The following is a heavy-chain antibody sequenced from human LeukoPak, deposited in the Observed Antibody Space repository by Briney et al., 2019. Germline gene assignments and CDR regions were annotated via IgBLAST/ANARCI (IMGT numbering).Heavy chain of an antibody. CDR2: ISSSSSYI. CDR1: GFTFSSYI. CDR3: ARDLSGYDSSLAY. Sequence: GGSLRLSCAVSGFTFSSYIMNWVRQAPGKGLEWVSSISSSSSYIYYADSVKGRFTISRDNAKNSLYLQMNSLRAEDTAVYYCARDLSGYDSSLAYWGQGTLVTVSS. D-gene: IGHD5-12*01. V-gene: IGHV3-21*01. J-gene: IGHJ4*02.